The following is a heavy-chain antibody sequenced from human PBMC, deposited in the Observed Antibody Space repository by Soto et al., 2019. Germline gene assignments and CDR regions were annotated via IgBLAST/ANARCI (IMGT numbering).Heavy chain of an antibody. CDR2: ISAHNDNT. CDR3: ARGRYGDY. J-gene: IGHJ4*02. Sequence: QVHLVQSGAEVKKPGASVKVSCKFSVYTFTSYVSTGLGQAPGQGLEWLGWISAHNDNTGYAQKLQGRVTVTRDTSTSTAYMELRSLRSDDTAVYYCARGRYGDYWGQGALVTVSS. V-gene: IGHV1-18*01. D-gene: IGHD1-1*01. CDR1: VYTFTSYV.